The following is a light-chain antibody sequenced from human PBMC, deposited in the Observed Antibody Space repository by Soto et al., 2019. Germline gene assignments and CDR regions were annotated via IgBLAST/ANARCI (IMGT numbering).Light chain of an antibody. J-gene: IGKJ1*01. V-gene: IGKV1-5*03. CDR3: QQYNSYSET. CDR2: KAS. CDR1: QSISSW. Sequence: DIQMTQSPSTLSASVGDRVTITCRASQSISSWLAWYKQKPGKAPKLMIYKASSLESGVPSRFRGSGSGTEFTLTISSLKPDDFETYYCQQYNSYSETFGQGTKVDI.